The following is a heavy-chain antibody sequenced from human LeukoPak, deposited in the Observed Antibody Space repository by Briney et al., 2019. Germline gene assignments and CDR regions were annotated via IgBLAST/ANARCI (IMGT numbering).Heavy chain of an antibody. Sequence: LGESLKISCKGSGYSFSSYWIGWVRQMPGKGLEWMGIIYPGDSDTRYSPSFQGQVTISADKSISTAYLQWSSLKASDTAMYYCARKMGGSGSFDAFDIWGQGTMVTVSS. V-gene: IGHV5-51*01. D-gene: IGHD3-10*01. J-gene: IGHJ3*02. CDR3: ARKMGGSGSFDAFDI. CDR2: IYPGDSDT. CDR1: GYSFSSYW.